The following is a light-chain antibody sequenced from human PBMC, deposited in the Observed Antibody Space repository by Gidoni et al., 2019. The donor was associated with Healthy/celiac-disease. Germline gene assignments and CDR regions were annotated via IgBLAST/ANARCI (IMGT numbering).Light chain of an antibody. CDR1: QSVSSN. Sequence: EIVMTQSPATLSVSPGERATLSCRASQSVSSNLAWYQQKPGQAPRLLIYGASTRATGIPARFSGSGSGTEFTLTISSLQSEDFAVYYCQQYNNWPPPVTFGQXTKVEIK. CDR3: QQYNNWPPPVT. CDR2: GAS. V-gene: IGKV3-15*01. J-gene: IGKJ1*01.